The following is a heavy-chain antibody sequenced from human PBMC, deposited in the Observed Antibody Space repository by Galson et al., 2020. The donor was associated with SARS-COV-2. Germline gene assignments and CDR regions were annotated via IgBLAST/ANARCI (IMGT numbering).Heavy chain of an antibody. CDR3: TANQRDFWSGYYPDAFDI. V-gene: IGHV3-73*01. J-gene: IGHJ3*02. Sequence: GGSLRLSCAASGFTFSGSAMHWVRQASGKGLEWVGRIRSKANSYATAYAASVKGRFTISRDDSKNTAYLQMNSLKTEDTAVYYCTANQRDFWSGYYPDAFDIWGQGTMVTVSS. CDR1: GFTFSGSA. CDR2: IRSKANSYAT. D-gene: IGHD3-3*01.